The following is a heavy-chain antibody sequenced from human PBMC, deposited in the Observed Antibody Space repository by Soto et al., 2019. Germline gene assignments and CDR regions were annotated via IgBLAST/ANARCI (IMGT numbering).Heavy chain of an antibody. V-gene: IGHV3-11*03. CDR1: GFTFSDYY. Sequence: PGGSLRLSCAASGFTFSDYYMSWIRQAPGKGLEWVSYISSSSSYTNYADSVKGRFTISRDNAKNSLYLQMNSLRAEDTAVYYCASQTFSSSWSLLWGQGTLVTVSS. CDR2: ISSSSSYT. J-gene: IGHJ4*02. D-gene: IGHD6-13*01. CDR3: ASQTFSSSWSLL.